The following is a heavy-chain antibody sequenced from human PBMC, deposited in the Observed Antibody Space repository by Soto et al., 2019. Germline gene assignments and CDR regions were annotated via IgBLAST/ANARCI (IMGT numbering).Heavy chain of an antibody. CDR1: GGSFSVGVYY. CDR3: ARVDFERFLDY. D-gene: IGHD1-1*01. Sequence: QVQLQESGPGLVNPSQTLSPPCTVPGGSFSVGVYYGGGIRQPPGRGLEWIGYFYYSGSTYYNPSLKSRVTISVDTSKNQFSLKLSSVTAADTAVYYCARVDFERFLDYWGQGTLVTVSS. V-gene: IGHV4-30-4*01. J-gene: IGHJ4*02. CDR2: FYYSGST.